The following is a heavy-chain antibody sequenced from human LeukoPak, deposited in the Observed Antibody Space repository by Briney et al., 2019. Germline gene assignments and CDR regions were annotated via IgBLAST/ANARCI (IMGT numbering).Heavy chain of an antibody. D-gene: IGHD3-10*01. V-gene: IGHV3-48*01. CDR1: GFTFSSSA. Sequence: TGGSLRLSCTASGFTFSSSAMNWVRHTPGKRLEWVSYISSTSSTTYYADSVKGRFTISRDNSKNALYLQMNSLRAEDTAVYYCAKSFGGDPHFDYWGQGTLVTVSS. J-gene: IGHJ4*02. CDR2: ISSTSSTT. CDR3: AKSFGGDPHFDY.